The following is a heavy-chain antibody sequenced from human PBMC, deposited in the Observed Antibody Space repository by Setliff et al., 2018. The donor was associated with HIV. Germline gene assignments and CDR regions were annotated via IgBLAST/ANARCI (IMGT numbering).Heavy chain of an antibody. CDR2: IYMAGNT. J-gene: IGHJ4*03. CDR3: VRSFQGGCFDS. Sequence: GGSLRLSCAASGFTVSANYMHWVRQAPGKGLEWLSIIYMAGNTYYADSVGGRFTIARDNSKNNLYLEMNSLRAEDTAVYYCVRSFQGGCFDSWGQGTQVTVSS. V-gene: IGHV3-53*01. CDR1: GFTVSANY.